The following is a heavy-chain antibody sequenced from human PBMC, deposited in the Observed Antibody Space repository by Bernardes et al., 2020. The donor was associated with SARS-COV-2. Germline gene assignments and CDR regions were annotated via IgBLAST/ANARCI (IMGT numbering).Heavy chain of an antibody. CDR1: GFTFSSYW. CDR2: INSYWRTT. J-gene: IGHJ4*02. V-gene: IGHV3-74*01. CDR3: VRGPSDGHGRFEY. Sequence: GGSLRPPCAASGFTFSSYWMHWVSPGPGKGLVWVSRINSYWRTTTYADSVKGRFTISRDNGKNTLYLQMNSLRAEDTAVYYCVRGPSDGHGRFEYWGQGALVTVSS.